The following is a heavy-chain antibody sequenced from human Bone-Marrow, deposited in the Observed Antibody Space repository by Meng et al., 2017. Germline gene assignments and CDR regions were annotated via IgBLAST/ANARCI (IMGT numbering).Heavy chain of an antibody. J-gene: IGHJ4*02. CDR2: INPNSGGT. CDR1: GYTFTAYY. D-gene: IGHD3-22*01. Sequence: GSLKISCAASGYTFTAYYVHWVRQAPGHGLECMGWINPNSGGTNYAQKFQGRVTMTRDTSISTVYMELSWLRSADTAVYYCARAEGYYGSSGFYYNYWGQGSLVTVSS. V-gene: IGHV1-2*02. CDR3: ARAEGYYGSSGFYYNY.